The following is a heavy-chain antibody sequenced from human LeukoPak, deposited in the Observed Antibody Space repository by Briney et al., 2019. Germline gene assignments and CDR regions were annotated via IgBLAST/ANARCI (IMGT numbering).Heavy chain of an antibody. V-gene: IGHV3-48*02. CDR3: AQKGGTDH. Sequence: PGESLRLSCAASGFSFSRFGMNWVRQAPGKGLEWISYISSSSGAIYYADSVKGRFTISRDNAKNSLYLQMSSLRDEDTAIYYCAQKGGTDHWGQGTLVTVSS. J-gene: IGHJ4*02. CDR2: ISSSSGAI. D-gene: IGHD2-15*01. CDR1: GFSFSRFG.